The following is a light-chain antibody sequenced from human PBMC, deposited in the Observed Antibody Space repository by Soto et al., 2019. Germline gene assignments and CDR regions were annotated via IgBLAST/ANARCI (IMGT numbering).Light chain of an antibody. CDR1: RAINTW. CDR3: QQYGYH. J-gene: IGKJ4*01. Sequence: SPSTLSASVGDRVTIPCRAGRAINTWLAWYQQKPGKAPNLLIYDASNLQSGVPSRFSGSGSGTEFTLTISSLQPDDFATYYCQQYGYHFGGGTKVDIK. V-gene: IGKV1-5*01. CDR2: DAS.